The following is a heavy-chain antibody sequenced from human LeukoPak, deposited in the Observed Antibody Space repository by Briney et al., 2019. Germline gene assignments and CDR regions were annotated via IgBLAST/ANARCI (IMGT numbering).Heavy chain of an antibody. CDR2: IYSSGST. CDR3: ARTPYNWGFDY. Sequence: PSETLSLTCTVSGGSNSSAGYYWNWIRQHPGKGLEWIGYIYSSGSTYYNPSLKSRVTISVDTSKNQFSLRLSSVTAADTAVYYCARTPYNWGFDYWGQGTLVTVSS. J-gene: IGHJ4*02. V-gene: IGHV4-31*03. D-gene: IGHD1-20*01. CDR1: GGSNSSAGYY.